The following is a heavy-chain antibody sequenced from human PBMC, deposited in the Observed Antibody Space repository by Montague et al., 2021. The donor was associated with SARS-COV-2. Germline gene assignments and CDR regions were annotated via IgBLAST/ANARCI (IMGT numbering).Heavy chain of an antibody. D-gene: IGHD1-14*01. CDR2: IYWYDEG. CDR1: GFSLDTSGEA. CDR3: GHSLHRGSPNWYFDF. V-gene: IGHV2-5*01. Sequence: PALVKPTQTLTLTCTFSGFSLDTSGEAVGWIRQPPGKALEWLAVIYWYDEGRYSPSLKSRLTIRKGTSKNQVVLTMTNMDPVDTATYFCGHSLHRGSPNWYFDFWGRGTLVTVSS. J-gene: IGHJ2*01.